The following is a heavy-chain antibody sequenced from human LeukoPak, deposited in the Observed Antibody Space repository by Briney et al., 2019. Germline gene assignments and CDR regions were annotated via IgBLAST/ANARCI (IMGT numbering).Heavy chain of an antibody. D-gene: IGHD3-10*01. CDR3: AKDGLWFGELGWFDP. CDR1: GFTFSSYA. Sequence: GGSLRLSCAASGFTFSSYAMSWVRQAPGKGLEWVSAISGSGGSTYYADSVKGRFTISRDNSKNTLYLQMNSLRAEDTAVYYCAKDGLWFGELGWFDPWGQGTLVTVSS. V-gene: IGHV3-23*01. J-gene: IGHJ5*02. CDR2: ISGSGGST.